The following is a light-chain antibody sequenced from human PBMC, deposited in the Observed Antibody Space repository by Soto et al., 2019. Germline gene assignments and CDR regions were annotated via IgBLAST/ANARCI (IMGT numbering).Light chain of an antibody. Sequence: EIVMTQSPATLSLSPGERATLSCRASQSISNNLAWYQQKPGQAPRLLIFGASTRAAGVPARFSGSGSGTEFTLTISSLQSEDFAVYYCQQHNNWPPWTFGQGTKVDIK. V-gene: IGKV3D-15*01. CDR3: QQHNNWPPWT. CDR1: QSISNN. J-gene: IGKJ1*01. CDR2: GAS.